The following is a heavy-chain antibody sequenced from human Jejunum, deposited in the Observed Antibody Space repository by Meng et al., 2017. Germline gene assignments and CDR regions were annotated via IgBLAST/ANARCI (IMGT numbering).Heavy chain of an antibody. V-gene: IGHV3-9*01. D-gene: IGHD2-21*01. Sequence: SLKISCSAYGFIFDNYAMHWVRQAPGKGLEWVSGISWNSGDIGYADSVKGRFTISRDNAKNSLYLEMNSLRDEDTAFYYCAKGTGVVVSAVWRYYFDYWGQGTLVTVSS. CDR1: GFIFDNYA. J-gene: IGHJ4*02. CDR2: ISWNSGDI. CDR3: AKGTGVVVSAVWRYYFDY.